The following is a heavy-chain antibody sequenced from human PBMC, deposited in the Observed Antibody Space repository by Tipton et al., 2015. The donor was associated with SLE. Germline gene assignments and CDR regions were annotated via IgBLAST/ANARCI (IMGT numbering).Heavy chain of an antibody. CDR2: ISSSSSYI. Sequence: SLRLSCAASGFTFSSYSMNWVRQAPGKGLEWVSSISSSSSYIYYADSVKGRFTISRDNSKNTLYLQMNSLRAEDTAVYYCAKEAGYSSGWYDQNAFDIWGQGTMVTVSS. V-gene: IGHV3-21*01. D-gene: IGHD6-19*01. J-gene: IGHJ3*02. CDR3: AKEAGYSSGWYDQNAFDI. CDR1: GFTFSSYS.